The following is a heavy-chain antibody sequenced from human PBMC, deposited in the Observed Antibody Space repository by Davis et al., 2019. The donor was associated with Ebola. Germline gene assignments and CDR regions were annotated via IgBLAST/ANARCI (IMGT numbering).Heavy chain of an antibody. CDR2: ISWDGGST. CDR1: GFTFDDYT. Sequence: GESLKISCAASGFTFDDYTMRWVRQAPGKGLEWVSLISWDGGSTYYADSVKGRFTISRDNTKNSLSLQMHSLRVEDSGLYYCVKGPSHFYFGMDVWGRGTTVTASS. CDR3: VKGPSHFYFGMDV. J-gene: IGHJ6*02. V-gene: IGHV3-43*01.